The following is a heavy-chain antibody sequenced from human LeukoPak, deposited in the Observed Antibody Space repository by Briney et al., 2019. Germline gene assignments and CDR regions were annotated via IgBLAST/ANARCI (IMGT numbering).Heavy chain of an antibody. Sequence: PGGSLRLSCAASGFTFSSYAMSWVRQAPGKGLEWVSTINSNGGNTYYADSVKGRFTISRDNSKNTLSLQLDSLRAEDTAVYYCAKRYCSTTTCFHYFDYWGQGTLVTVSS. CDR2: INSNGGNT. V-gene: IGHV3-23*01. J-gene: IGHJ4*02. CDR1: GFTFSSYA. D-gene: IGHD2-2*01. CDR3: AKRYCSTTTCFHYFDY.